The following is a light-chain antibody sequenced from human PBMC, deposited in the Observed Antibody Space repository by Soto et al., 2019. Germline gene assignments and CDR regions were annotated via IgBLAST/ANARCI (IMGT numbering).Light chain of an antibody. Sequence: AIRMTQSPSSFSASTGDRVTITCRASQGISSYLAWYQQKPGKAPKLLIYAASTLQSGVPSRFSGSGSGTDFTLTISCLQSEDFATYYCHQYYSYPSTFGQGTRLEIK. V-gene: IGKV1-8*01. J-gene: IGKJ5*01. CDR1: QGISSY. CDR2: AAS. CDR3: HQYYSYPST.